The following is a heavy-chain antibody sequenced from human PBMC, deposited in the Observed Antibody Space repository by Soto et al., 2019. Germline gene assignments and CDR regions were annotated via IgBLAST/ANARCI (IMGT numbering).Heavy chain of an antibody. J-gene: IGHJ4*02. CDR2: INWNGGST. D-gene: IGHD6-19*01. Sequence: GGSLRLSCAASGFTFDDYGMSWVRQAPGKGLQWVSGINWNGGSTGYADSVKGRFTISRDNAKNSLYLQMNSLRAEDTALYYCARLYSSAWYGPGRYWGQGTLVTVSS. CDR3: ARLYSSAWYGPGRY. CDR1: GFTFDDYG. V-gene: IGHV3-20*04.